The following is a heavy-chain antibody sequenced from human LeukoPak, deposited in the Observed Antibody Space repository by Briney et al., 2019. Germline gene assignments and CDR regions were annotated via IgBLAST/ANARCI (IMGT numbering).Heavy chain of an antibody. CDR1: GFTFSSYG. J-gene: IGHJ6*03. Sequence: GGSLRLSCAASGFTFSSYGMHWVRQAPGKGLEWVAFIRYDGSNKYCAGSVKGRFTISRDNSKNTLYLQMNSLRAEDTAVYYCAKDSQLELRNYYYYYYMDVWGKGTTVTVSS. CDR3: AKDSQLELRNYYYYYYMDV. V-gene: IGHV3-30*02. D-gene: IGHD1-1*01. CDR2: IRYDGSNK.